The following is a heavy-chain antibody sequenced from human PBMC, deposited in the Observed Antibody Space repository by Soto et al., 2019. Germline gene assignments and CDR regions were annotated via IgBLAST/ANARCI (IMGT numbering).Heavy chain of an antibody. J-gene: IGHJ6*01. CDR1: GGSISSGGYY. CDR3: ARDTGWRVGEDSYGMDV. CDR2: IYYSGST. Sequence: QVQLQESGPGLVKPSQTLSLTCTVSGGSISSGGYYWSWIRQHPGKGLEWIGYIYYSGSTYYNPXRQSRASISVXXSXTXXSPKLSSVTAAATAVYYCARDTGWRVGEDSYGMDVWGQGTAVTVSS. D-gene: IGHD3-10*01. V-gene: IGHV4-31*03.